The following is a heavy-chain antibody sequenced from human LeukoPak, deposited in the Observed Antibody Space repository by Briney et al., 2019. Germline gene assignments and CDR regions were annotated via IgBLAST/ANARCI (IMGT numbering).Heavy chain of an antibody. V-gene: IGHV3-30*18. CDR1: GFSSSSYG. Sequence: GKSLRLSCAASGFSSSSYGMHWVRQAPGKGLEWVAVIWYGESNKYYADSVKGRFTISRDNSKNTLYLQMNSLRAEDTAVYYCAKGGGSSWQAPPDYWGQGTLVTVSS. CDR3: AKGGGSSWQAPPDY. CDR2: IWYGESNK. J-gene: IGHJ4*02. D-gene: IGHD6-13*01.